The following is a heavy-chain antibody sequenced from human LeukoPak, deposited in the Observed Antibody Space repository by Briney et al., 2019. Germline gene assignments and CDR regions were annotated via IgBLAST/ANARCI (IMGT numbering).Heavy chain of an antibody. J-gene: IGHJ5*02. D-gene: IGHD4-17*01. CDR2: ISSSSSYI. CDR1: GFTFSRYN. CDR3: ARDSYGPHDP. V-gene: IGHV3-21*01. Sequence: GGSLRLSCAVSGFTFSRYNMNWVREARGKGVEWVSSISSSSSYIHFSVSVKGRFTISRDNAKNSLYLQMNSLRAEDTSVYYCARDSYGPHDPWGQGTLVTVSS.